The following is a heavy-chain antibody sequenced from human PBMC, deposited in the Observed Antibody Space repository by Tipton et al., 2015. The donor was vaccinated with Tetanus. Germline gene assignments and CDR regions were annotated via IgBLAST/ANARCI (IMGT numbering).Heavy chain of an antibody. CDR1: GGSFSNYY. V-gene: IGHV4-34*01. D-gene: IGHD1-26*01. Sequence: TLSLTCAVYGGSFSNYYWSWIRQPPGKGLEWIGEVHPSGSTSYNPSLESRVTISIDTSKNQFSLKLSSVTAADTAVYYCARDGVGSSLPFDIWGQGTMVTVSS. CDR3: ARDGVGSSLPFDI. CDR2: VHPSGST. J-gene: IGHJ3*02.